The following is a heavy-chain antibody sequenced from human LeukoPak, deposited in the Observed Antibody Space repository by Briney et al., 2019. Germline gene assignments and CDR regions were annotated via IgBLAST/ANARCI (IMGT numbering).Heavy chain of an antibody. J-gene: IGHJ4*02. CDR3: ARSRSYYPADY. D-gene: IGHD1-26*01. Sequence: GGSLRLSCAASGFNFSDYYMSWIRQAPAKGLEWVSYISSSNTYTNYAGSVKGRFTISRDDAKNSLYLQMNSLRAEDTAVYYCARSRSYYPADYWGQGTPVTVSS. CDR2: ISSSNTYT. CDR1: GFNFSDYY. V-gene: IGHV3-11*03.